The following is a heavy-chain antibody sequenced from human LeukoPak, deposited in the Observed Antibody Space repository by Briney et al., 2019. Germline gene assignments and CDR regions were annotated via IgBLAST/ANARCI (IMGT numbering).Heavy chain of an antibody. D-gene: IGHD2/OR15-2a*01. Sequence: PGGSLRLSCAASGFTFSSYWIHWVRQAPGKGLVWVSRINSEGSSTSYADSVKGRFTISRDNAKNSLYLEMNSLRAEDTAVYYCAKDGSMPWGYYMDVWGKGTTVTVSS. CDR3: AKDGSMPWGYYMDV. V-gene: IGHV3-74*01. CDR2: INSEGSST. J-gene: IGHJ6*03. CDR1: GFTFSSYW.